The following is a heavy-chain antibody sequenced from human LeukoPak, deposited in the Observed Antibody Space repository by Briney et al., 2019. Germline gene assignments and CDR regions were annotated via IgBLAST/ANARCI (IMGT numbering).Heavy chain of an antibody. V-gene: IGHV3-74*01. CDR1: GFTFSSYW. CDR3: ATSRTFDY. J-gene: IGHJ4*02. CDR2: IDSDGSST. D-gene: IGHD2-8*01. Sequence: GGSLRLSCAASGFTFSSYWMHWVRQAPGKGLVWFSRIDSDGSSTSYADSVKGRFTISRDNAKNTVYLQMNSLRAEDTAVYYCATSRTFDYWGQGTLVTVSS.